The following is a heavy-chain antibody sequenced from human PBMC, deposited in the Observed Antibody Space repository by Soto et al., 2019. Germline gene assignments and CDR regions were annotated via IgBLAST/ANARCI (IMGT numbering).Heavy chain of an antibody. Sequence: QVQLQESGPGLVKPSQTLSLTCTVSGGSISSGGYYWSWIRQHPGKGLEWIGYIYYSGSTYYNPSLKSRVTISVDTSKNQCSLKLSSVTAADTAVYYCAREGEVVVAATGAFDIWGQGTMVTVSS. D-gene: IGHD2-15*01. J-gene: IGHJ3*02. CDR2: IYYSGST. CDR3: AREGEVVVAATGAFDI. CDR1: GGSISSGGYY. V-gene: IGHV4-31*03.